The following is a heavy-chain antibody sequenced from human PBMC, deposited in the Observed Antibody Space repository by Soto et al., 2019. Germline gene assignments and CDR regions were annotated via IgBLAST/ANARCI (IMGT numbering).Heavy chain of an antibody. V-gene: IGHV3-66*01. CDR1: GFTVSSNY. J-gene: IGHJ4*02. D-gene: IGHD3-10*01. CDR2: IYSGGST. CDR3: ARAPNYYGSGEIDY. Sequence: EVQLVESGGGLVQPGGSLRLSCAASGFTVSSNYMSWVRQAPGKGLEWVSVIYSGGSTYYADSVKGRFTISRDNSKNTLYLQMNSLRAEDTAVYYCARAPNYYGSGEIDYWGQGTLVTVSS.